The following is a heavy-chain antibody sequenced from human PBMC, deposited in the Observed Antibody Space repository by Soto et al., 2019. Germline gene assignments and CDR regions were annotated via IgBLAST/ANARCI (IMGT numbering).Heavy chain of an antibody. Sequence: XETLSLTCSVSGRSISSNYWSWIRQSPDKGLEWLGYVFYGGTDYNPSLGGRVSMSVETSKSQFSLKLTSVTVADTAVYYCASYRGALYFESWGPGILVTVSS. D-gene: IGHD3-16*01. J-gene: IGHJ4*02. CDR3: ASYRGALYFES. CDR2: VFYGGT. V-gene: IGHV4-59*01. CDR1: GRSISSNY.